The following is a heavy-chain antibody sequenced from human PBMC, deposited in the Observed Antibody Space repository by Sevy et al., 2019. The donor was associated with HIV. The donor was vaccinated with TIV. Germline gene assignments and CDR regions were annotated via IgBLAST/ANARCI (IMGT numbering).Heavy chain of an antibody. V-gene: IGHV3-30*04. D-gene: IGHD2-2*02. CDR3: ARDLNPTAIFRDIVVVPAAILTHYGMDV. CDR2: ISYDGSNK. Sequence: GGSLRLSCAASGFTFSSYAMHWVRQAPGKGLEWVAVISYDGSNKYYADSVKGRFTISRDNSKNTLYLQMNSLRAEDTAVYYCARDLNPTAIFRDIVVVPAAILTHYGMDVWGQGTTVTVSS. CDR1: GFTFSSYA. J-gene: IGHJ6*02.